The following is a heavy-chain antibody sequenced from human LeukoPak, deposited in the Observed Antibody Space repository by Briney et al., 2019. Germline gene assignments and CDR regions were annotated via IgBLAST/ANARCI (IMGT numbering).Heavy chain of an antibody. Sequence: PSETLSLTCTVSGGSISSSSYYWGWIRQSPGKGLEWIGSIYYSGSTYYNPSLKSRVTISVDTSKNQFSLKLSSVTAADTAVYYCARRPQGYYYDSSGDDAFDIWGQGTMVTVSS. J-gene: IGHJ3*02. CDR3: ARRPQGYYYDSSGDDAFDI. V-gene: IGHV4-39*01. D-gene: IGHD3-22*01. CDR1: GGSISSSSYY. CDR2: IYYSGST.